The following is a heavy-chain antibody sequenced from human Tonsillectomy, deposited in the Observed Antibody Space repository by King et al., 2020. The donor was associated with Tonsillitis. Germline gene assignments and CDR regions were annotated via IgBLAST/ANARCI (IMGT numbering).Heavy chain of an antibody. Sequence: QLVQSGAEVKKPGESLKISCKGSGYSFTSYWIGWVRQMPGKGLEWMGIIYPGDSVTRYSPSFQGQVTISADKSISTAYLQWSSLKASDTAMYYCVLLGVRGVIITRFDYWGQGTLVTVSS. CDR2: IYPGDSVT. CDR1: GYSFTSYW. D-gene: IGHD3-10*01. CDR3: VLLGVRGVIITRFDY. J-gene: IGHJ4*02. V-gene: IGHV5-51*01.